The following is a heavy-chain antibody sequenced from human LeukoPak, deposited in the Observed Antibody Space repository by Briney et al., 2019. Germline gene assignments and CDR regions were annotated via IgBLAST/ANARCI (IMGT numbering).Heavy chain of an antibody. CDR2: IYTSGPT. CDR3: ATFNWNAPGY. V-gene: IGHV4-61*02. Sequence: PSQTLSLTCTVSGASLSSGSYFWSWIRQPAGRGLEWIGRIYTSGPTNYNPSLKSRVTISVDTSKNQFFLKLSSVTAADTAVYYCATFNWNAPGYWGQGTLVTVSS. J-gene: IGHJ4*02. D-gene: IGHD1-20*01. CDR1: GASLSSGSYF.